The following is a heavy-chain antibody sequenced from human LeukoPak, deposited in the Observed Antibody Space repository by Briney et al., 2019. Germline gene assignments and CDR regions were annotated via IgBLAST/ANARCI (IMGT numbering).Heavy chain of an antibody. CDR1: GFSFSSYS. CDR2: ISSSSSTI. CDR3: ARDPYWTIFGVVTYDAFDI. V-gene: IGHV3-48*01. D-gene: IGHD3-3*01. Sequence: PGGSLRLSCAASGFSFSSYSMNWVRQAPGKGLEWVSYISSSSSTIYYADSVKGRFTISRDNAKNSLYLQMNSLRAEDTAVYYCARDPYWTIFGVVTYDAFDIWGQGTMVTVSS. J-gene: IGHJ3*02.